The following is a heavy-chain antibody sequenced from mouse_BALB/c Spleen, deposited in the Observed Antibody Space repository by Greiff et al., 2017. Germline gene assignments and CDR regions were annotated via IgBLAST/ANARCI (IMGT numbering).Heavy chain of an antibody. D-gene: IGHD3-2*01. CDR2: IRNKANGYTT. CDR3: ARVLRQLGPLDY. V-gene: IGHV7-3*02. J-gene: IGHJ2*01. CDR1: GFTFTDYY. Sequence: EVKLMESGGGLVQPGGSLRLSCATSGFTFTDYYMSWVRQPPGKALEWLGFIRNKANGYTTEYSASVKGRITISRDNSQSILYLQMNTLRAEDSATYYCARVLRQLGPLDYWGQGTTLTVSS.